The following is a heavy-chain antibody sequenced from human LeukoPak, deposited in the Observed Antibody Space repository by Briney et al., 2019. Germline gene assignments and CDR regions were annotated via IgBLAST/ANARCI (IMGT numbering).Heavy chain of an antibody. CDR1: GFTFNTYW. Sequence: GGSLRLYCADSGFTFNTYWMHWVRQAPGKGLVWVSRINNDGSDTIYADSVKGRFTISRDNAKDTLYLQMISLRVEDTAVYYCARSSYPYYFDYWGQGTLVTVSS. CDR3: ARSSYPYYFDY. V-gene: IGHV3-74*01. CDR2: INNDGSDT. J-gene: IGHJ4*02.